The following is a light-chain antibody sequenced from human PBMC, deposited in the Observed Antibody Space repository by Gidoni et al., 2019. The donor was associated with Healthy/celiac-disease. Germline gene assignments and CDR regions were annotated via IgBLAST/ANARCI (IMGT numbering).Light chain of an antibody. V-gene: IGKV3-11*01. CDR2: DAS. J-gene: IGKJ4*01. CDR1: QSVSSY. Sequence: EIVLTQSPATLSLSPGERATLSCRASQSVSSYLAWYQQKPGQAPRLLIYDASNRATGIPARFSGSGSGTDFTLTISSLEPEDFAVYYCQQRSNWLGFTFXGXTKVEIK. CDR3: QQRSNWLGFT.